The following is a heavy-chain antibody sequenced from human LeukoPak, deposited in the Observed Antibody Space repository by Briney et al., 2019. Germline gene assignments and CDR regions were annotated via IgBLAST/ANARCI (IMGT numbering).Heavy chain of an antibody. V-gene: IGHV4-39*07. D-gene: IGHD3-22*01. CDR3: ARVDSYDRSGHFDP. Sequence: SETLSLTCTVSGGSIHSRSHLWGWIRRPPGKGLEWIGSIEDSGSTYYNPSLKSRVTTSIYTSKNQFSLELTSVTAADTAVYYCARVDSYDRSGHFDPWGQGTLVIVSS. CDR1: GGSIHSRSHL. J-gene: IGHJ5*02. CDR2: IEDSGST.